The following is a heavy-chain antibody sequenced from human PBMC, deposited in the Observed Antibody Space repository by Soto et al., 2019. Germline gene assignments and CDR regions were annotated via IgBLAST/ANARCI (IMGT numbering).Heavy chain of an antibody. D-gene: IGHD6-6*01. CDR3: ARERSIAARPAPEFDY. J-gene: IGHJ4*02. V-gene: IGHV3-20*04. CDR2: INWNGGST. CDR1: GFTFDDYG. Sequence: GGSLRLSCAASGFTFDDYGMSWVRQAPGKGLEWVSGINWNGGSTGYADSVKGRFTISRDNAKNSLYLQMNSLRAEDTALYYCARERSIAARPAPEFDYWGQGTLVTVSS.